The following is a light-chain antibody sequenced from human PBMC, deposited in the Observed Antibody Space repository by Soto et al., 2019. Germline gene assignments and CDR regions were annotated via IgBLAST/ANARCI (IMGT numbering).Light chain of an antibody. V-gene: IGLV2-18*02. CDR3: SSFTSSNTWV. Sequence: QSALTQPPSVSGSPGQSVTISCTGASGDIGKYNRVSWYQQSPGTAPKPMIYEVSNRPSGVPDRFSGSKSGNTASLTISGLQAEDEAEYYCSSFTSSNTWVFGGGTKLTVL. CDR2: EVS. J-gene: IGLJ3*02. CDR1: SGDIGKYNR.